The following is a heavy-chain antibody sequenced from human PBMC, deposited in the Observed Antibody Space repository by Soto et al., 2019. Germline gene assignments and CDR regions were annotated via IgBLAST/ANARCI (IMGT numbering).Heavy chain of an antibody. Sequence: GGSLRLSCAASGFTFSSYGMHWVRQAPGKGLEWVAVISYDGSNKYYADSVKGRFTISRDNSKNTLYLQMNSLRAEDTAVYYCAKDSSYGIDYWGQGTLVTVSS. V-gene: IGHV3-30*18. CDR3: AKDSSYGIDY. CDR2: ISYDGSNK. CDR1: GFTFSSYG. D-gene: IGHD5-18*01. J-gene: IGHJ4*02.